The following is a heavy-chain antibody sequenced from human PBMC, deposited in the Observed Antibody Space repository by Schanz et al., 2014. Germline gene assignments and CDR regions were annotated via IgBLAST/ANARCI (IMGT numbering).Heavy chain of an antibody. J-gene: IGHJ4*02. D-gene: IGHD2-2*01. Sequence: EVQLVESGGGLVQPGGSLRLSCAASGFTFSNYDMHWVRQAIGKGLEWVSGIGPASDPYYAGSVKGRFTISRENGKNSLYLQMTSPRAGDTDVYYCESGRRGDCRRPSCTYSFDYWGQGTLVTVSS. CDR1: GFTFSNYD. CDR2: IGPASDP. CDR3: ESGRRGDCRRPSCTYSFDY. V-gene: IGHV3-13*05.